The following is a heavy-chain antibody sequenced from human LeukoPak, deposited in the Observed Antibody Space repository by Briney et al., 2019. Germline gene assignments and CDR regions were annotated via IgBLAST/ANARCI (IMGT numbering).Heavy chain of an antibody. CDR3: ASILGGTRAQGFDL. CDR2: ITSSGGTI. D-gene: IGHD1-26*01. CDR1: GFTFSNYE. J-gene: IGHJ4*02. Sequence: PGGSLRLSCAASGFTFSNYEMNWVRQAPGKGLEWLSYITSSGGTIYYADSVKGRFTISRDNAKNSLDLQMNSLRGEDTAVYYCASILGGTRAQGFDLWGQGTLVTASS. V-gene: IGHV3-48*03.